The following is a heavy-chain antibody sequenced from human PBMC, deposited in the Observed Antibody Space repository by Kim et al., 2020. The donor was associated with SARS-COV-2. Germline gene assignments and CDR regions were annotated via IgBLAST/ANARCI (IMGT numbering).Heavy chain of an antibody. CDR1: GFTFSTYA. V-gene: IGHV3-30*04. Sequence: GGSLRLSCAASGFTFSTYAMHWVRQAPGKGLEWVAVISYDGSNKYYADSVKGRFTISRYNSKNTLYLQMNSLRAEDTAVYYCAIDGTTMVRGVIGPYFD. J-gene: IGHJ4*01. CDR3: AIDGTTMVRGVIGPYFD. D-gene: IGHD3-10*01. CDR2: ISYDGSNK.